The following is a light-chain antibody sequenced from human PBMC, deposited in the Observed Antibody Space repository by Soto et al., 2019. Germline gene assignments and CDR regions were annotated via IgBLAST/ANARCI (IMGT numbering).Light chain of an antibody. V-gene: IGKV3D-15*01. CDR1: QSVSNN. J-gene: IGKJ4*01. CDR2: GAS. Sequence: EIVLTQSPGTLSLSPGERATLSCRASQSVSNNYLAWYQQKPGQAPRLLIYGASNRATGIPDRFSDSGSGTDFTLIISSLQSEDFAVYYCQQYNNWPLTFGGGTKVDIK. CDR3: QQYNNWPLT.